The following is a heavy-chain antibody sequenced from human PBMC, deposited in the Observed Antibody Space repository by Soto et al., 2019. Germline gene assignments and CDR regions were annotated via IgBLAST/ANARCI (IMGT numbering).Heavy chain of an antibody. CDR1: GGSISSGGYY. Sequence: SETLSLTCTVSGGSISSGGYYWSWIRQHPGKGLEWIGYVYYSGSTYYNPSLKSRVTISVDTSKNQFTLKLSSVTAADTAVYYCASGLDCSSTSCYGYMDVWGKGTTVTVSS. CDR3: ASGLDCSSTSCYGYMDV. V-gene: IGHV4-31*03. J-gene: IGHJ6*03. D-gene: IGHD2-2*01. CDR2: VYYSGST.